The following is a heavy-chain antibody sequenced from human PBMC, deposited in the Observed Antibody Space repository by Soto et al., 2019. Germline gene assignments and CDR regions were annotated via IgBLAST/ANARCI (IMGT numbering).Heavy chain of an antibody. D-gene: IGHD5-12*01. CDR3: AKDYEMATSYFDY. CDR2: IYSGGST. CDR1: GFIVSSYY. Sequence: GGSLRLSCAASGFIVSSYYMSWVRQAPGKGLEWVSVIYSGGSTYYADSVKGRFTISRDNSKNTLYLQMNSLRAEDTAVYYCAKDYEMATSYFDYWGQGTLVTVSS. J-gene: IGHJ4*02. V-gene: IGHV3-53*01.